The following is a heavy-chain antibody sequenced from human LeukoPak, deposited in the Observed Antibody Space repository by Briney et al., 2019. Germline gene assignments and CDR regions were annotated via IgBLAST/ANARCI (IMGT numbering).Heavy chain of an antibody. V-gene: IGHV4-30-4*01. J-gene: IGHJ3*02. D-gene: IGHD1-26*01. CDR3: ARDLSSRIVGAMLAFDI. CDR1: GGSISSGDYY. Sequence: SQTLSLTCTVSGGSISSGDYYWSWIRQPPGKGLEWIGYIYYSGSTYYNPSLKSRVTMSVDTSKNQFSLKLSSVTAADTAVYYCARDLSSRIVGAMLAFDIWGQGTMVTVSS. CDR2: IYYSGST.